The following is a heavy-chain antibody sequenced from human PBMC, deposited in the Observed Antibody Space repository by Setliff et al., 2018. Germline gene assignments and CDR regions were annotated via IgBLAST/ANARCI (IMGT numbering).Heavy chain of an antibody. V-gene: IGHV7-4-1*02. J-gene: IGHJ6*03. CDR3: ARGGDIITIFGVVTPDYYYYMDV. CDR1: GYTFRSYG. Sequence: ASVKVSCKASGYTFRSYGINWVRQAPGQGLEWMGWINTNTGNPAYAQGFTGRFVFSLDTSVTTAYLQISSLKAQDSAVYYRARGGDIITIFGVVTPDYYYYMDVWGTGTTVTVSS. D-gene: IGHD3-3*01. CDR2: INTNTGNP.